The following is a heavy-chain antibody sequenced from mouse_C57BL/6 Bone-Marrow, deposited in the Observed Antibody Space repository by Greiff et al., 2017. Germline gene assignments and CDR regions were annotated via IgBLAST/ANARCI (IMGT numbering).Heavy chain of an antibody. V-gene: IGHV1-59*01. CDR3: ASSPHPFFDY. J-gene: IGHJ2*01. CDR2: IDPSDSYT. Sequence: QVQLQQPGAELVRPGTSVKLSCKASGYTFTSYWMHWVKQRPGQGLEWIGEIDPSDSYTNYNQKFKGKATLTVDTSSSTAYMQLSSLASEDSAVYYCASSPHPFFDYWGQGTTLTVSS. D-gene: IGHD6-1*01. CDR1: GYTFTSYW.